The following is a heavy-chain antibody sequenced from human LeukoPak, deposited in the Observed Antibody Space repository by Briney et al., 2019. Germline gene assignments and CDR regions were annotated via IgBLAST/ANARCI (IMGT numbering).Heavy chain of an antibody. CDR1: GGSISSGDYY. CDR3: ARDQYCSSTSCAPGWFDP. CDR2: IYYSGST. D-gene: IGHD2-2*01. V-gene: IGHV4-30-4*08. J-gene: IGHJ5*02. Sequence: PSETLSLTCTASGGSISSGDYYWSWIRQPPGKGLEWIGYIYYSGSTYYNPSLKSRVTISVDTSKNQFSLKLSSVTAADTAVYYCARDQYCSSTSCAPGWFDPWGQGTLVTVSS.